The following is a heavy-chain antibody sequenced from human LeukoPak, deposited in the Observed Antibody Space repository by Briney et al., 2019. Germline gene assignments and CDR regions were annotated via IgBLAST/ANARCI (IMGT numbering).Heavy chain of an antibody. CDR2: IYNSGGT. J-gene: IGHJ4*02. CDR3: ARIPTSMFPAIDY. Sequence: SETLSLTCTVSGGSINSYHWSWIRQPPGKGLEWIGYIYNSGGTNYNPFLKSRVTISVDTSKNQFSLNLRSVTAADTAVYYCARIPTSMFPAIDYWGQGTLVTVSS. CDR1: GGSINSYH. D-gene: IGHD2-2*01. V-gene: IGHV4-59*08.